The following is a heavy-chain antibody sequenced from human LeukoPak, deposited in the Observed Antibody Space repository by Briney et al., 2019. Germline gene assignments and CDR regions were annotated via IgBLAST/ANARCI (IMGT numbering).Heavy chain of an antibody. CDR2: IYSSGRT. D-gene: IGHD6-19*01. CDR1: GGSISRGNYY. J-gene: IGHJ4*02. Sequence: SQTQSLTCNVSGGSISRGNYYWTWIRQPAGKGLEWIGRIYSSGRTNYNPSLKSRVTISVDTSKNQFSLNLSSVTAADTAVYYCARDIHTSDWTKFDYWGQGTSVTVSS. V-gene: IGHV4-61*02. CDR3: ARDIHTSDWTKFDY.